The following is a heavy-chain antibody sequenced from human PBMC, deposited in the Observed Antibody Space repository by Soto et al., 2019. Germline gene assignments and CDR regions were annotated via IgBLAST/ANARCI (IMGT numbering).Heavy chain of an antibody. CDR2: IYPGDSDT. CDR3: ARTGVARYYYYGMDV. V-gene: IGHV5-51*01. D-gene: IGHD5-12*01. CDR1: GYSFTSYW. J-gene: IGHJ6*02. Sequence: GESLKISCKGSGYSFTSYWIGWVRQTPGKGLEWMGIIYPGDSDTRYSPSFQGQVTISADTSISTAYLQWSSLKASDTAVYYCARTGVARYYYYGMDVGGQGTPVTVSS.